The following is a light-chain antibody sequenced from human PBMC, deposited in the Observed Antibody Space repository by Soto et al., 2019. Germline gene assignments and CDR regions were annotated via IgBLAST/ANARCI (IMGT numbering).Light chain of an antibody. J-gene: IGKJ2*01. Sequence: EIVLTQSPGTLSLPPGERATLSCRASQSVSSSSLAWYQQKPGQAPRLLIYGASSRATGIPDRFSGSGSGTDFTLTISRLETEDFAVYYCQQYGSSPPMYTFGQGTKLEIK. V-gene: IGKV3-20*01. CDR3: QQYGSSPPMYT. CDR2: GAS. CDR1: QSVSSSS.